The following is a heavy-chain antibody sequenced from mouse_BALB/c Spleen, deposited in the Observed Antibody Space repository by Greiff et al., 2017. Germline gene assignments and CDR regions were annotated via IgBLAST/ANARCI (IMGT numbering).Heavy chain of an antibody. CDR1: GFNIKDTY. Sequence: EVKLVESGAELVKPGASVKLSCTASGFNIKDTYMHWVKQRPEQGLEWIGRIDPANGNTKYDPKFQGKATITADTSSNTAYLQLSSLTSEDTAVYYCARGYYRYDYAMDYWGQGTSVTVSS. CDR3: ARGYYRYDYAMDY. D-gene: IGHD2-14*01. CDR2: IDPANGNT. J-gene: IGHJ4*01. V-gene: IGHV14-3*02.